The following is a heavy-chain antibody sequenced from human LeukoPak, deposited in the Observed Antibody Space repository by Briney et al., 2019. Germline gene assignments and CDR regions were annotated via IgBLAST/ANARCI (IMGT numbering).Heavy chain of an antibody. CDR3: ANELGV. CDR1: GFTFSSYG. CDR2: IRYDGSNK. V-gene: IGHV3-30*02. J-gene: IGHJ4*02. Sequence: GGSLRLSCAASGFTFSSYGMHWVRQAPGKGLEWVAFIRYDGSNKYYADSVKGRFTISRENSKTTRYLQMNRLGAEDTAVYYSANELGVWGRGTLVTVSS.